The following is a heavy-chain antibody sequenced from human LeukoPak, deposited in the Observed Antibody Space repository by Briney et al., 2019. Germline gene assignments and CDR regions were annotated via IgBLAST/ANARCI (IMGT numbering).Heavy chain of an antibody. Sequence: GGSLRLSCAASGFTLSSYSRNWVRQAPGKGLEWVSYISNSSSTIYYADSVKGRFTISSDNDKNSLYLQMNSLRAEDTAVCCCGRGSVLLGSSDYWGQGTLVTVSS. D-gene: IGHD2-15*01. V-gene: IGHV3-48*01. CDR3: GRGSVLLGSSDY. J-gene: IGHJ4*02. CDR2: ISNSSSTI. CDR1: GFTLSSYS.